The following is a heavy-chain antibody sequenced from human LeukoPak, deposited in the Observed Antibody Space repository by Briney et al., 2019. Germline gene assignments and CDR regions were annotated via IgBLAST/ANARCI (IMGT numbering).Heavy chain of an antibody. Sequence: GGSLRLSRAASGFTFDDYAMHWVRQAPGKGLEWVAVISYDGSNKYYADSVKGRFTISRDNSKNTLYLQMNSLRAEDTAVYYCAKDLYYYDSSGYSDYWGQGTLVTVSS. CDR3: AKDLYYYDSSGYSDY. J-gene: IGHJ4*02. V-gene: IGHV3-30*18. D-gene: IGHD3-22*01. CDR2: ISYDGSNK. CDR1: GFTFDDYA.